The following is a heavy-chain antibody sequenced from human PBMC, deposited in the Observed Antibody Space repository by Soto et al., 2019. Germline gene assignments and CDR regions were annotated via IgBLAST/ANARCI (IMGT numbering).Heavy chain of an antibody. CDR1: GYSFTSYW. CDR3: ARHMRRAAAGGYYYYVMDV. D-gene: IGHD6-13*01. V-gene: IGHV5-51*01. J-gene: IGHJ6*02. CDR2: IYPGDSDT. Sequence: GESLKISCKGSGYSFTSYWIGWVRQMPGKGLEWMGIIYPGDSDTRYSPSFQGQVTISADKSISTAYLQWSSLKASDTAMYYCARHMRRAAAGGYYYYVMDVWGQGTTVTVSS.